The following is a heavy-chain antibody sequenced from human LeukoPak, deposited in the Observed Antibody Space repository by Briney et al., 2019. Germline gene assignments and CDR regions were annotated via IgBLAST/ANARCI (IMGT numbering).Heavy chain of an antibody. CDR3: ASSGGQQQLGSSTHDY. CDR2: ISYEGRLT. Sequence: PGEPLRLSCAASGFTFSNFGMHWVRQAPGKGLEWMAVISYEGRLTYYADSVKGRFTISRDNSKNTLYLQMTSLRGEDTALYYCASSGGQQQLGSSTHDYWGQGTLVTVSS. J-gene: IGHJ4*02. D-gene: IGHD6-13*01. V-gene: IGHV3-30*03. CDR1: GFTFSNFG.